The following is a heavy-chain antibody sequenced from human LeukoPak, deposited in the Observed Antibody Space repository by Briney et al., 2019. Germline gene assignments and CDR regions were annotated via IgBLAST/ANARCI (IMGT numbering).Heavy chain of an antibody. Sequence: SETLSLTCAVSGGSVSSGGDYWSWIRQPPGKGLEWIGEINHSGSTNYNPSLKSRVTISVDTSKNQFSLKLSSVTAADTAVYYCARGKLFYGMDVWGQGTTVTVSS. CDR2: INHSGST. J-gene: IGHJ6*02. D-gene: IGHD1-1*01. CDR1: GGSVSSGGDY. CDR3: ARGKLFYGMDV. V-gene: IGHV4-61*08.